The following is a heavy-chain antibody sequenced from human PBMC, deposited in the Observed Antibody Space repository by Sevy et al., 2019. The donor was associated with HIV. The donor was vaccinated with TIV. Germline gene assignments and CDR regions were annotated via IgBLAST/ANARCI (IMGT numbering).Heavy chain of an antibody. D-gene: IGHD3-22*01. V-gene: IGHV3-11*01. CDR2: IDRSGSTI. CDR1: GFTFSDYY. J-gene: IGHJ5*02. CDR3: ARENTMNEEAGCFDP. Sequence: GGSLRLSCAASGFTFSDYYMSWIRQAPGKGLEWVSYIDRSGSTINYADSVKGRFTISWDNAKKSEYLQINSPRAEDTAVYYWARENTMNEEAGCFDPWGQGTLVTVSS.